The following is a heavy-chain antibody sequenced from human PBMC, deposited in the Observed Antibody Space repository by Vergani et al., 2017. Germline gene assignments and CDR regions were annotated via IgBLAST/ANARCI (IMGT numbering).Heavy chain of an antibody. Sequence: QVQLQESGPGLVKPSQTLSLTCTVSGGSISSGSYYWSWIRQPAGKGLEWIGRIYTSGSTNYNPSLKSRVTIQVDTSKNQFSLKLSSVTAADTAVYYCARVAHLRPYYDFWRAGDYYYMDVWGKGTTVTVSS. J-gene: IGHJ6*03. V-gene: IGHV4-61*02. CDR2: IYTSGST. CDR3: ARVAHLRPYYDFWRAGDYYYMDV. D-gene: IGHD3-3*01. CDR1: GGSISSGSYY.